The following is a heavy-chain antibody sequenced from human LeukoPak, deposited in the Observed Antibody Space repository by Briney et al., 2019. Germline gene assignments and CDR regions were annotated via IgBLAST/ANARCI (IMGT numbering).Heavy chain of an antibody. CDR3: ARDIGDTIFGVVIARPRFDY. J-gene: IGHJ4*02. CDR1: GYTFTGYG. Sequence: ASVKVSCKASGYTFTGYGISWVRQAPGQGLEWMGWISAYNGNTNYAQKLQGRVTMTTDTSTSTAYMELRSLRSDDTAVYYCARDIGDTIFGVVIARPRFDYWGQGTLVTVSS. CDR2: ISAYNGNT. D-gene: IGHD3-3*01. V-gene: IGHV1-18*01.